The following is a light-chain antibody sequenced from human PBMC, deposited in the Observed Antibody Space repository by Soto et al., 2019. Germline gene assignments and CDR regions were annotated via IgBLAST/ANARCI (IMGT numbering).Light chain of an antibody. CDR3: QQYNSYSWT. J-gene: IGKJ1*01. V-gene: IGKV3-11*01. CDR2: DAS. CDR1: QSVSSF. Sequence: EIVLTQSPGTLSLSPGERATLSCRASQSVSSFLAWYQQKPGQAPRLLIYDASNRATGVPARFSGSRSGTEFTLTISSLQPEDFATYYCQQYNSYSWTFGQGTKVDI.